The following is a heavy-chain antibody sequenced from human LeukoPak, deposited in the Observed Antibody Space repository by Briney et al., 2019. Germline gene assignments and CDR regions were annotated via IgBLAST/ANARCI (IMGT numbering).Heavy chain of an antibody. CDR2: IYYSGRT. CDR3: ARTFPAASRT. D-gene: IGHD6-25*01. J-gene: IGHJ5*02. V-gene: IGHV4-39*01. Sequence: PAETQSLTCTVSGGSISSSYYWGWFRQPPGKGLEWIGSIYYSGRTFYNPSLKSRATISVDTSKNQFSLKLTSVTAADTAVYYCARTFPAASRTWGQGTLVTVSS. CDR1: GGSISSSYY.